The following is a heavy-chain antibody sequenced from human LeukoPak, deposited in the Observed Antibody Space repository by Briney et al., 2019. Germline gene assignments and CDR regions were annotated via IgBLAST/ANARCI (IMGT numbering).Heavy chain of an antibody. CDR1: GFNFRNYW. Sequence: GGSLRLSCAASGFNFRNYWMHWVRQAPGKGLVWVSRINSDGSSTSYADSVKGRFTISRDNAENTLYLQMNSLRAEDTAVYYCAKGLYSSGWNYWGQGTLVTVSS. J-gene: IGHJ4*02. D-gene: IGHD6-19*01. CDR2: INSDGSST. CDR3: AKGLYSSGWNY. V-gene: IGHV3-74*01.